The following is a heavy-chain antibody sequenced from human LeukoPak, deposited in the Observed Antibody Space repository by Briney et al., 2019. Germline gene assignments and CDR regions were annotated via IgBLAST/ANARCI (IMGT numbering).Heavy chain of an antibody. CDR3: AKGGGYCSGGSCYPGGGAGSNYYGMDV. J-gene: IGHJ6*02. Sequence: GRSLRLSCAASGFTFSSYGMHWVRQPPGKGLEWVAVISYDGSNKYYADSVKGRFTISRDNSKTTLYLQMNSLRAEDTAVYYCAKGGGYCSGGSCYPGGGAGSNYYGMDVWGQGTTVTVSS. D-gene: IGHD2-15*01. CDR2: ISYDGSNK. V-gene: IGHV3-30*18. CDR1: GFTFSSYG.